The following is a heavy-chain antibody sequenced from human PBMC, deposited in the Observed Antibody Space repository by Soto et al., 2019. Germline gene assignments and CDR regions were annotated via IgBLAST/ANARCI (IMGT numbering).Heavy chain of an antibody. Sequence: SETLPLTYTVFSGSIKNYSWSWIRQPPGNGLEWIGYIYYNWNTKYNXXLKSRVTXXVDTSKNQFSLRLSSXGAADTCVYYCARWQWLRMFDCWGQGTQVTVSS. CDR3: ARWQWLRMFDC. CDR1: SGSIKNYS. D-gene: IGHD5-12*01. J-gene: IGHJ4*02. CDR2: IYYNWNT. V-gene: IGHV4-59*12.